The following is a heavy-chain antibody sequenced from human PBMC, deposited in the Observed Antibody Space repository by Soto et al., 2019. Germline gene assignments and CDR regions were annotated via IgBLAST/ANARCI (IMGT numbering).Heavy chain of an antibody. Sequence: LRLSCAASRVTCSRSERNGYRQAPGRGLEWVSYISSSGSTIYYADSVKVRFTISRDNAKNSLYPHMKSLRAEDTAVYYCATCTGYPPYYYYGMEVWGQGTTVTFSS. CDR2: ISSSGSTI. J-gene: IGHJ6*02. V-gene: IGHV3-48*03. D-gene: IGHD3-9*01. CDR3: ATCTGYPPYYYYGMEV. CDR1: RVTCSRSE.